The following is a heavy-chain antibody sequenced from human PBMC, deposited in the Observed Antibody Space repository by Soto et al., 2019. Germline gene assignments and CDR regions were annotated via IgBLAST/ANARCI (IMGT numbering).Heavy chain of an antibody. D-gene: IGHD2-2*03. CDR3: ARHVNMTLGSQYLAS. CDR2: MHHRGSI. Sequence: QVQLQESGPGLVKPSGTLSLTCSVSGDSITNNKWWRWVRQPPGKGLVWIGEMHHRGSIHNTASLKRVASPYVYKSTNPCSPQLTSVTAADTALYFCARHVNMTLGSQYLASWGPGTLVNVSS. CDR1: GDSITNNKW. V-gene: IGHV4-4*02. J-gene: IGHJ4*02.